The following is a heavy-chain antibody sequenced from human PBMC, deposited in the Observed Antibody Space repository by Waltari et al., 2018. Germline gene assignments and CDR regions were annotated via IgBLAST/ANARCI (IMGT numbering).Heavy chain of an antibody. Sequence: QVQLQESGPGLVKPSQTLSLTCTVPGGSISSGRYYWSWIRQPAGKGLEWIGYIYTSGSTNYNPSLKSRVTISVDTSKNQFSLKLSSVTAADTAVYYCARVTQLYFDYWGQGTLVTVSS. CDR1: GGSISSGRYY. CDR2: IYTSGST. CDR3: ARVTQLYFDY. J-gene: IGHJ4*02. V-gene: IGHV4-61*09. D-gene: IGHD6-13*01.